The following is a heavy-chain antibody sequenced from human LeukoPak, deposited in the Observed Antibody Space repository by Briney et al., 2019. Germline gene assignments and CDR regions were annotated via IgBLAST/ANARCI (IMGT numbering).Heavy chain of an antibody. D-gene: IGHD3-10*01. J-gene: IGHJ6*02. CDR1: GFTFTSCA. Sequence: GGSLRLSCAASGFTFTSCAMSWIRQAPGKGLEWVSYISSSGSTIYYADSVKGRFTISRDNAKNSLHLQMNSLRAEDTAVYYCARPGGSGSYYYYYGMDVWGQGTTVTVSS. CDR3: ARPGGSGSYYYYYGMDV. CDR2: ISSSGSTI. V-gene: IGHV3-11*01.